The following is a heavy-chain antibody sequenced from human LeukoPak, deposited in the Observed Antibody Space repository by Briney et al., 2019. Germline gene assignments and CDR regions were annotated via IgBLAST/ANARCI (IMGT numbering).Heavy chain of an antibody. CDR2: ISAYNGYT. J-gene: IGHJ4*02. CDR1: GYTFTSYG. D-gene: IGHD2-2*01. Sequence: ASVKVSCKASGYTFTSYGITWVRQAPGRGLEWMGWISAYNGYTNYAQKLQGRVTMTTDTSTSTAYMELKTLRSDDTAVYFCARGGSSTTCDYWGQGTLVTVSS. CDR3: ARGGSSTTCDY. V-gene: IGHV1-18*01.